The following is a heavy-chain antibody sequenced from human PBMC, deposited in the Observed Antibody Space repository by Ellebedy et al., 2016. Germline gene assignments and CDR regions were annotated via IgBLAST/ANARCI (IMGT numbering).Heavy chain of an antibody. V-gene: IGHV3-20*04. CDR3: ARSRYPGARSSFDS. CDR1: GFTFDDYG. CDR2: INWNGGST. J-gene: IGHJ4*02. Sequence: GESLKISCAASGFTFDDYGMSWVRQAPGKGLEWVSGINWNGGSTGYADSVKGRFAISRDNAKNSLYLQMNSLRVEDTAVYYCARSRYPGARSSFDSWGQGTLVTVSS. D-gene: IGHD6-6*01.